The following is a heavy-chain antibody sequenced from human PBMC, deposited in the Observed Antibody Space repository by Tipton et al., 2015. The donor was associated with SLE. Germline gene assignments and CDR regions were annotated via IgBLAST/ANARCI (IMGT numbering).Heavy chain of an antibody. D-gene: IGHD6-13*01. J-gene: IGHJ1*01. CDR3: ATEEEQQLGLQH. V-gene: IGHV3-9*03. Sequence: RSLRLSCAASGFTFDDYAMHWVRQAPGKGLEWVSGISWNSGSIGYADSVKGRFTISRDNAKNSLYLQMNSLRAEDMALYYCATEEEQQLGLQHWGQGTLVTVSS. CDR2: ISWNSGSI. CDR1: GFTFDDYA.